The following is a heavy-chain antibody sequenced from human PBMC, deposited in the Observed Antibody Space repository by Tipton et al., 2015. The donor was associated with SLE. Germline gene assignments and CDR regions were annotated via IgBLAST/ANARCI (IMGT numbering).Heavy chain of an antibody. CDR3: ARSRETYDLGGVFDF. D-gene: IGHD3-16*01. CDR2: ISDSGST. CDR1: GGSISSYY. J-gene: IGHJ4*02. V-gene: IGHV4-59*01. Sequence: LRLFCTISGGSISSYYWSWIRQPPGKGLEWIGYISDSGSTYYNPSLKSRVIISGDTSKNQFSLKLNSVTAADTAVYYCARSRETYDLGGVFDFWGQGTLVTVSS.